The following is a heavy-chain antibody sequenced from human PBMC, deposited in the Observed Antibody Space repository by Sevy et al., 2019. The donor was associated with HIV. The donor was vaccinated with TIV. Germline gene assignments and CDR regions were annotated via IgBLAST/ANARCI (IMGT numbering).Heavy chain of an antibody. D-gene: IGHD2-2*01. J-gene: IGHJ4*02. CDR3: AKGECSSTSCYQSY. CDR2: ISWNSGSI. V-gene: IGHV3-9*01. CDR1: GFTFDDYA. Sequence: GGSLRLSCAASGFTFDDYAMHWVRQAPGKGLEWVSGISWNSGSIGYADSVKGRFTISRDNAKNSLYLQMNSLRAEDTALYYCAKGECSSTSCYQSYGGQGTLVTVSS.